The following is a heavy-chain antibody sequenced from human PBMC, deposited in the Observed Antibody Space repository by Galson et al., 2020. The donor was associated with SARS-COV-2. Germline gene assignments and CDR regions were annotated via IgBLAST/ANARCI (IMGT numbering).Heavy chain of an antibody. V-gene: IGHV4-34*01. CDR2: INHSGST. J-gene: IGHJ4*02. D-gene: IGHD3-10*01. Sequence: SETLSLTCAVYAGSFSGYYWSWIRQPPGKGLEWIGEINHSGSTNYNPSLKSRVTISVDTSKNQFSLKLSSVTAADTAVYYCARRLGYYFDYWGQGTLVTVAS. CDR3: ARRLGYYFDY. CDR1: AGSFSGYY.